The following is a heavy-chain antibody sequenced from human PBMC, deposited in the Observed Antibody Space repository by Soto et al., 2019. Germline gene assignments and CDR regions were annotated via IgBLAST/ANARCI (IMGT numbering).Heavy chain of an antibody. Sequence: VGSPGPTRAAPGFAFSRYWMSWVRQAPGKVLEWVPNIKQDGSEKNYLDSVKGRFTISRDNAKNSLYLQMNSLRAEDTAVYYCYVGPTDYWGQGSLVTASS. CDR1: GFAFSRYW. CDR2: IKQDGSEK. CDR3: YVGPTDY. V-gene: IGHV3-7*01. D-gene: IGHD1-26*01. J-gene: IGHJ4*02.